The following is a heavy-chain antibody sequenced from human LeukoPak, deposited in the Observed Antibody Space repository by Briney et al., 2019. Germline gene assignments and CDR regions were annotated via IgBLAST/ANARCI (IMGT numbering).Heavy chain of an antibody. D-gene: IGHD2-8*01. CDR2: IKQDGSEK. CDR1: GFTFGSYW. Sequence: PGGSLSLSCAASGFTFGSYWMSWVRQAPGKGLEWVANIKQDGSEKYYVDSVKGRFTISRDNAKNSLYLQMNSLRAEDTAVYYCAKDPDCTSGVCYTFFDYWGQGTLVTVSS. CDR3: AKDPDCTSGVCYTFFDY. V-gene: IGHV3-7*03. J-gene: IGHJ4*02.